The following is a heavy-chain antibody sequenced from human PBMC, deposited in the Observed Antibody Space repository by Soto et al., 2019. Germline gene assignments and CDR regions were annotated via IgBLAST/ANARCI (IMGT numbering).Heavy chain of an antibody. D-gene: IGHD5-18*01. V-gene: IGHV2-70*01. CDR3: ARIQTVGYSYGYGSGYYYGMDV. CDR2: IDWDDDK. CDR1: GFSLSTSGMC. J-gene: IGHJ6*02. Sequence: SGPTLVNPTQTLTLTCTFSGFSLSTSGMCVSWIRQPPGKALEWLALIDWDDDKYYSTSLKTRLTISKDTSKNQVVLTMTNMDPVDTATYYCARIQTVGYSYGYGSGYYYGMDVWGQGTTVTVSS.